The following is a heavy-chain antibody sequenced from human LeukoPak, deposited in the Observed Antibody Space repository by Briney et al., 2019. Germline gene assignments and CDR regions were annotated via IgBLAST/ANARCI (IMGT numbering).Heavy chain of an antibody. J-gene: IGHJ4*02. V-gene: IGHV3-30-3*01. Sequence: GGSLRLSCAASGFTFSSYAMHWVRQAPGKGLEWVAVISYDGSNKYYADSVKGRFTISRDNSKNTLYLQMNSLRAEDTAVYYCARDRPYYDGSGPIDYWGQGTLVTVSS. D-gene: IGHD3-22*01. CDR2: ISYDGSNK. CDR1: GFTFSSYA. CDR3: ARDRPYYDGSGPIDY.